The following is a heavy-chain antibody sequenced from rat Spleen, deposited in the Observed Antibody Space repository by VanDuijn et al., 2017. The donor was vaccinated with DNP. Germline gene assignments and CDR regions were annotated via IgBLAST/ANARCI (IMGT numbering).Heavy chain of an antibody. V-gene: IGHV5S13*01. Sequence: EVQLMESGGGLVQPGRSLTLSCAVSGFTFSNHGMAWVRQAPTKGLEWVASISTGGGITYYRDSVKGRFTISRDDAKNTQYLQMDSLRSEDTATYYCAREGITTSDYFDYWGQGVMVTVSS. CDR3: AREGITTSDYFDY. CDR1: GFTFSNHG. J-gene: IGHJ2*01. D-gene: IGHD1-10*01. CDR2: ISTGGGIT.